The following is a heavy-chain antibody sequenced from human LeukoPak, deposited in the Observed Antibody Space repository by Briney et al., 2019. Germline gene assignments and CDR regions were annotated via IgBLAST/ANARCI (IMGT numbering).Heavy chain of an antibody. J-gene: IGHJ4*02. Sequence: SETLSLTCAVYGGSFSDYYWSWIRQPPGKGLEWIGEINHSGSTNYNPSLKSRVTISVDTSKNQFSLKLNSVTAADTAVYYCARHKGGGTYSFDNWGQGTLVTVSS. D-gene: IGHD1-26*01. CDR2: INHSGST. CDR1: GGSFSDYY. V-gene: IGHV4-34*01. CDR3: ARHKGGGTYSFDN.